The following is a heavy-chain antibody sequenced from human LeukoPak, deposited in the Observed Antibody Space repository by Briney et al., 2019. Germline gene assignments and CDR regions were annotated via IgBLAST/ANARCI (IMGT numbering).Heavy chain of an antibody. V-gene: IGHV1-8*01. CDR1: GYTFTSYD. D-gene: IGHD5-18*01. Sequence: ASVKVSCKASGYTFTSYDINWVRQATGQGLEWMGWMDPNSGNTGYAQKFQGRVTMTRNTSISTAYMELSSLRSEDTAVYYCARTAPSRKYYYYGMDVWGQGTTVTVSS. J-gene: IGHJ6*02. CDR2: MDPNSGNT. CDR3: ARTAPSRKYYYYGMDV.